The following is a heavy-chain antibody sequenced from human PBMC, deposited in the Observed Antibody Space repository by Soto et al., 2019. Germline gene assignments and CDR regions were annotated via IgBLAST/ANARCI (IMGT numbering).Heavy chain of an antibody. CDR1: GFSLSTSGVG. CDR2: IYWDDDK. CDR3: AHRRTYGSWSYSFGY. J-gene: IGHJ4*02. D-gene: IGHD3-10*01. V-gene: IGHV2-5*02. Sequence: QIRLKESGPTLVKPTQTLTLTCTFSGFSLSTSGVGVAWIRQPPGKALEWLALIYWDDDKRYSPSLKSRLTLTKDTSKNQVVLTMTNMDPVDTATYYCAHRRTYGSWSYSFGYWGQGTLVTVSS.